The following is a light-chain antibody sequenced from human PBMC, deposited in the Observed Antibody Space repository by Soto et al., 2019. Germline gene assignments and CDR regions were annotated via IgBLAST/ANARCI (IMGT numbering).Light chain of an antibody. CDR2: ANT. CDR1: SSNIGTGAD. Sequence: QSVLTQPPSVSGSPGQRVTISCTGSSSNIGTGADVHWYQQLPGTAPKLLIYANTNRPSGVPDRFSGSKSGTSASLAITGLQAEDEADYYCKSYDSRTSASYVFGTGTKVTVL. J-gene: IGLJ1*01. V-gene: IGLV1-40*01. CDR3: KSYDSRTSASYV.